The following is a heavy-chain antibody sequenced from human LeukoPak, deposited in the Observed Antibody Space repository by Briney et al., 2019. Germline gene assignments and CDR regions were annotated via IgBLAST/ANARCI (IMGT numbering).Heavy chain of an antibody. D-gene: IGHD6-19*01. V-gene: IGHV3-74*01. CDR3: ARVHSSGWYPYYYYYTDV. Sequence: GGSLRLSCAASGFTFSSYWMHWVRQAPGKGLVWVSRINSDGSSTSYADSVKGRFTISRDNAKNTLYLQMNSLRAEDTAVYYCARVHSSGWYPYYYYYTDVWGKGTTVTVSS. J-gene: IGHJ6*03. CDR2: INSDGSST. CDR1: GFTFSSYW.